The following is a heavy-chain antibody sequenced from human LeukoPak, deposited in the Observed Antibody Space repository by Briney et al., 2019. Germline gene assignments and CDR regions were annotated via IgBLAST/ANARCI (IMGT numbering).Heavy chain of an antibody. V-gene: IGHV4-59*08. D-gene: IGHD1-14*01. Sequence: SETLSLTCTVSGGSLSSYYWSWIRQPPGKGLEWIGYIYYSGNADSNPSLKSRVTMSVDTSRNQFSPKLTSVTAADTAVYYCARHEPLGRGAWDYWGQGILVTVSS. J-gene: IGHJ4*02. CDR3: ARHEPLGRGAWDY. CDR1: GGSLSSYY. CDR2: IYYSGNA.